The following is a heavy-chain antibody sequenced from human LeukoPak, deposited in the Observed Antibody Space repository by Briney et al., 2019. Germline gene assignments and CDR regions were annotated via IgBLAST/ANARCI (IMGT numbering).Heavy chain of an antibody. CDR3: ARVPTVITRIDYYYGMDV. CDR1: GDSVSSSSAA. CDR2: TYYRSKWYN. Sequence: SQTLSLTCAISGDSVSSSSAAWNWIRQSPSRGLEWLGRTYYRSKWYNDYAVSVKSRITINPDTSKNQFSLQLNSVTPEDTAVYYCARVPTVITRIDYYYGMDVWGQGTTVTVSS. J-gene: IGHJ6*02. V-gene: IGHV6-1*01. D-gene: IGHD4-23*01.